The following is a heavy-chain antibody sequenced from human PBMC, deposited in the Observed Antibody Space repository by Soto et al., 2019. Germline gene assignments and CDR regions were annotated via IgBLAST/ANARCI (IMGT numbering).Heavy chain of an antibody. V-gene: IGHV4-39*01. CDR2: IYYSGST. J-gene: IGHJ3*02. D-gene: IGHD2-2*01. CDR3: ARYCNTISCYGRDAFDI. Sequence: QLQLQESGPGLVKPSETLSLTCTVSGGSISSSTYNWGWIRQPPGKGLEWIGNIYYSGSTYYNPSLKSRVTISVDTSKNQFSLKLSSVTAADTAIYYCARYCNTISCYGRDAFDIWGQGTMVTVSS. CDR1: GGSISSSTYN.